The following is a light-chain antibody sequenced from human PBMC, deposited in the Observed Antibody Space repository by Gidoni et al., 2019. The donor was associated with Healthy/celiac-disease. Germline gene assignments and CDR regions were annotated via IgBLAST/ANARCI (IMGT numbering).Light chain of an antibody. J-gene: IGLJ2*01. CDR3: CSYAGGVV. CDR2: EVS. Sequence: QSALTQPASVSGSPGQSITISCTGTSSDVGSYNLVPWYQQHPGKAPKLMIYEVSKRPSGVSNRFSGSKSGNTASLTISGLQAEDEADYYCCSYAGGVVFGGGTKLTVL. V-gene: IGLV2-23*02. CDR1: SSDVGSYNL.